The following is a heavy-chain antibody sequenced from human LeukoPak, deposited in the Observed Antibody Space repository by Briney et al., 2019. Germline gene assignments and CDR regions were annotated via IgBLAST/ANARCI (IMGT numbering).Heavy chain of an antibody. D-gene: IGHD2-2*01. Sequence: SETLSLTCTVSGGSISSGSYYWSWIRQHPGQGLEWIGYIYYSGSTYYNPSLKSRVTMSVDTSKIQFSLNLTSVTAADTAMYYCARGPRMVAMNGYAFDIWGPGTTVIVSS. V-gene: IGHV4-31*03. CDR1: GGSISSGSYY. J-gene: IGHJ3*02. CDR3: ARGPRMVAMNGYAFDI. CDR2: IYYSGST.